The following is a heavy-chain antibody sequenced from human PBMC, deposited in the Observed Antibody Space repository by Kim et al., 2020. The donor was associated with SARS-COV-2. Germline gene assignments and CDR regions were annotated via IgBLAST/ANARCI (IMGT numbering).Heavy chain of an antibody. D-gene: IGHD3-10*01. V-gene: IGHV1-3*01. CDR1: GYTFTHYA. Sequence: ASVKVSCKASGYTFTHYALHWVRQAPGQGLEWVGWINVGNDDTNYSERFQGRVTITSDTSTSTSYMELSTLRFEDTAVYYCARAYGTFMDVLGKWTTVTV. CDR3: ARAYGTFMDV. CDR2: INVGNDDT. J-gene: IGHJ6*03.